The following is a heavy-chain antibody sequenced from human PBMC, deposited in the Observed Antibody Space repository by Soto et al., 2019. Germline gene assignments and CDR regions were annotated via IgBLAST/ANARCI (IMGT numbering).Heavy chain of an antibody. CDR1: GGSISSYY. D-gene: IGHD6-13*01. CDR3: ARGGRIAAAGPFDY. J-gene: IGHJ4*02. CDR2: INHSGST. Sequence: SETLSLTCTVSGGSISSYYWSWIRQPPGKGLEWIGEINHSGSTNYNPSLKSRVTISVDTSKNQFSLKLSSVTAADTAVYYCARGGRIAAAGPFDYWGQGTLVTVSS. V-gene: IGHV4-34*01.